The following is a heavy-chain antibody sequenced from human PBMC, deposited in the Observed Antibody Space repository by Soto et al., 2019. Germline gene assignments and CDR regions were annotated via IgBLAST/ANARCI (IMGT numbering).Heavy chain of an antibody. CDR3: ARDTHYDILTGSPAFDI. V-gene: IGHV3-21*01. J-gene: IGHJ3*02. CDR2: ISSSSSYI. D-gene: IGHD3-9*01. CDR1: GFTFSSYS. Sequence: PGGSLRLSCAASGFTFSSYSMNWVRQAPGKGLEWVSSISSSSSYIYYADSVKGRFTISRDNAKNTLYLQMNSLRAEDTAVYYCARDTHYDILTGSPAFDIWGQGTMVTVSS.